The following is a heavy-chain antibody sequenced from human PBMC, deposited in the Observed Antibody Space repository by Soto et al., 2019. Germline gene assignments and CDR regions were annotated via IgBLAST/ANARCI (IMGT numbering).Heavy chain of an antibody. J-gene: IGHJ6*02. Sequence: QVQLVESGGGVVQPGRSLRLSCAASGFTFSSYAMHWVRQAPGKGLEWVAVISYDGSNKYYADSVKGRFTISRDNSKNTLYLQMNSLRAEDTAVNYCAREVDSSGHYYGMDVWGQGTTVTVSS. D-gene: IGHD6-19*01. V-gene: IGHV3-30-3*01. CDR2: ISYDGSNK. CDR1: GFTFSSYA. CDR3: AREVDSSGHYYGMDV.